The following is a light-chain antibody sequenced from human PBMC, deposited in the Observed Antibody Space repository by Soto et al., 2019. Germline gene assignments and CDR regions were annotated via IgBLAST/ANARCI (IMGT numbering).Light chain of an antibody. CDR1: QDMSNY. Sequence: DIQMTQSPSSLSASVGDRVTITCRASQDMSNYLAWYQQKPGKVPKLLIYAASTLQSGVPSRFSGSGSGTDFTLTISTLQAEDVATYYCQEHNRAPLTFGGGTKAEIK. V-gene: IGKV1-27*01. J-gene: IGKJ4*01. CDR3: QEHNRAPLT. CDR2: AAS.